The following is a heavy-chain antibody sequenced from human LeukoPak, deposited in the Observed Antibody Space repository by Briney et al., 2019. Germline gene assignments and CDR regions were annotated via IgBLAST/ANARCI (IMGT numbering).Heavy chain of an antibody. CDR2: ISSSGSTI. CDR3: AKLAKYFYGSETYYFFEH. CDR1: GFTFSDYY. D-gene: IGHD3-10*01. V-gene: IGHV3-11*04. J-gene: IGHJ4*02. Sequence: GGSLRLSCAASGFTFSDYYMSWIRQAPGKGLEWVSYISSSGSTIYYADSVKGRFTISRDNAKNSLYLQMNSLRVEDTAVYYCAKLAKYFYGSETYYFFEHWGQGTPVTASS.